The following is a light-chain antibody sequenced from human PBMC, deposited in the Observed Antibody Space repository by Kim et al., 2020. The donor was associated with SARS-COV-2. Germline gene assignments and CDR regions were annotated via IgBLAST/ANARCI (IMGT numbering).Light chain of an antibody. Sequence: VSPGQKAPITCSGDKMGDKYVCWYQQKPGQSPVLVIYQDTKRPSGIPERFSGSNSGNTATLTISGTQAMDEADYYCQAWDSSTKGVFGGGTQLTVL. V-gene: IGLV3-1*01. CDR1: KMGDKY. J-gene: IGLJ3*02. CDR3: QAWDSSTKGV. CDR2: QDT.